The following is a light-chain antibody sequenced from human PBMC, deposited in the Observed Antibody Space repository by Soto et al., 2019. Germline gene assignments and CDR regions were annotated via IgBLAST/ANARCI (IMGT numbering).Light chain of an antibody. CDR3: SSSTSSSTYL. J-gene: IGLJ1*01. V-gene: IGLV2-14*03. CDR2: SVT. Sequence: QSALTQPASVSGSPGQSITISCTGTSSDVGAYNSVSWYQQHPDKAPKLIIYSVTSRSLGVSDRFSGSKSDNTASLTISGLRTEDEADYYCSSSTSSSTYLFGTGTKVTVL. CDR1: SSDVGAYNS.